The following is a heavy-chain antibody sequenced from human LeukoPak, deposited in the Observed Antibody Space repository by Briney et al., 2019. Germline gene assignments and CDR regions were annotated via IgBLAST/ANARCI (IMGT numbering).Heavy chain of an antibody. D-gene: IGHD3-10*01. CDR1: GGSISSGGYY. CDR3: ARGGFDGLLSAPAVQH. J-gene: IGHJ1*01. CDR2: IYHSGST. Sequence: SETLSLTCTVSGGSISSGGYYWSWIRQPPGKGLEWIGYIYHSGSTYYNPSLKSRVTISVDRSKTQFSLNLSSVTAADTAVYYCARGGFDGLLSAPAVQHWGQGTLVTVSS. V-gene: IGHV4-30-2*01.